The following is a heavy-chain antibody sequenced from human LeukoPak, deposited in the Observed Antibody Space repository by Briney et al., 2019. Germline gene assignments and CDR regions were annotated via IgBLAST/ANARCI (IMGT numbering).Heavy chain of an antibody. J-gene: IGHJ4*02. CDR1: GGSISSYY. V-gene: IGHV4-59*01. D-gene: IGHD3-22*01. CDR3: ARNGILSDSRGYYPGGVDY. CDR2: IYYSGST. Sequence: PSETLSLTCTVSGGSISSYYWSWIRQPPGKGLEWIGYIYYSGSTNYNPSLKSRVTISVDTSKNQFSLKLSSVTAADTAVYYCARNGILSDSRGYYPGGVDYWGQGTLVTVSS.